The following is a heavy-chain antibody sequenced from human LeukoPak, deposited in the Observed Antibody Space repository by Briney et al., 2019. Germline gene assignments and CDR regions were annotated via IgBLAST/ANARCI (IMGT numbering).Heavy chain of an antibody. Sequence: ASVKVSCKASGYTFTSYYMHWVRQAPGQGLEWMGIINPSGGSTSYAQKFQGRVTMTRGASTSTVYMELSSLRSEDTAVYYCAKDNRYCSSTSCYSGMDVWGQGTTVIVSS. CDR2: INPSGGST. CDR3: AKDNRYCSSTSCYSGMDV. V-gene: IGHV1-46*01. CDR1: GYTFTSYY. J-gene: IGHJ6*02. D-gene: IGHD2-2*02.